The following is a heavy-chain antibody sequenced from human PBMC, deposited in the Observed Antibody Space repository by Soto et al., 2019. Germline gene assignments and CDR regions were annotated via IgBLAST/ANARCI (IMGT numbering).Heavy chain of an antibody. CDR2: IYTSGST. CDR3: ARATYGSYWDWFDP. V-gene: IGHV4-4*07. Sequence: SETLSLTCTVSGGSVSSYYWSWIREPAGKGLEWIGRIYTSGSTNYNPSLKSRVTMSVDTSKNQFSLKLSSVTAADTAVYYCARATYGSYWDWFDPWGQGTLVTVSS. J-gene: IGHJ5*02. CDR1: GGSVSSYY. D-gene: IGHD1-26*01.